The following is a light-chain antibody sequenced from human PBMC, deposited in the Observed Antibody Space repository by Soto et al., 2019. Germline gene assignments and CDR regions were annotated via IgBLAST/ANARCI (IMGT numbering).Light chain of an antibody. CDR2: AAS. Sequence: DIQMTQSPSSLSASVGDRVTITCRASQGISNYLAWYQQKPGKVPKLLIYAASTLQSGVPSRFSGSGSGTDFTLTISRLQPEDVATYYWQKYNSAPLFTFGPGTKVAI. CDR3: QKYNSAPLFT. CDR1: QGISNY. V-gene: IGKV1-27*01. J-gene: IGKJ3*01.